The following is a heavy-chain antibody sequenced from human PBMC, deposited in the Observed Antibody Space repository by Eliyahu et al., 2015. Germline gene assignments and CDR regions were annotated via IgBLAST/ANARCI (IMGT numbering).Heavy chain of an antibody. CDR2: ISPTSTTF. CDR3: ARDLRSPVDN. V-gene: IGHV3-11*01. J-gene: IGHJ4*02. CDR1: GFIFSDYY. Sequence: QVQLVESGGGVVKPGGSVRLXCEASGFIFSDYYXSWIRQSPGKGLEWVSYISPTSTTFYYADVVKGRIAVSRDNAKSSLYLQMNNLRVDDTAIYYCARDLRSPVDNWGRGTLVTVSS. D-gene: IGHD1-26*01.